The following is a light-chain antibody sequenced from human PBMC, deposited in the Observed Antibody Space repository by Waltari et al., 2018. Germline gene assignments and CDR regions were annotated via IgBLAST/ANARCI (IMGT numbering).Light chain of an antibody. Sequence: VLTQSPATLSLSPGERATLPCRASQSVSKYLAWYQQKPGQAPRLLTFDASNRATGIPARFSGSGSGTEFSLTISSLEPEDFAVYYCQQRGTYLGLTFGGGTKVDIK. CDR2: DAS. V-gene: IGKV3-11*01. CDR1: QSVSKY. CDR3: QQRGTYLGLT. J-gene: IGKJ4*01.